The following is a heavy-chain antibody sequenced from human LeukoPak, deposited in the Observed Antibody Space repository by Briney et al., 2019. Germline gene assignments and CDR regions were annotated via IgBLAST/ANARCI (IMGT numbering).Heavy chain of an antibody. V-gene: IGHV3-53*01. D-gene: IGHD3-22*01. Sequence: GGSLRLSCAASGFTFTSNYMSWVRQAPEKGLEWVSVIYSGENAYYADSVRGRFTISRDSSKNTLYLQMHSLRAEDTATYYCARDATSGYHDDWGQGTLVTVAS. CDR2: IYSGENA. CDR3: ARDATSGYHDD. CDR1: GFTFTSNY. J-gene: IGHJ4*02.